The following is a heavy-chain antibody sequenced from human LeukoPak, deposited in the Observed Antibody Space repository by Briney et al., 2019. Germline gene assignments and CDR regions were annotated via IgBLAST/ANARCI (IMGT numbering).Heavy chain of an antibody. CDR1: GGSISSYY. CDR3: ARGAVAARFWFDP. D-gene: IGHD2-15*01. J-gene: IGHJ5*02. Sequence: PSETLSLTCTVSGGSISSYYWSCIRQPPGKGLEWIGYIYYSGSTNYNPSLKSRVTISVDTSKNQFSLKLSSVTAADTAVYYCARGAVAARFWFDPWGQGTLVTVSS. V-gene: IGHV4-59*01. CDR2: IYYSGST.